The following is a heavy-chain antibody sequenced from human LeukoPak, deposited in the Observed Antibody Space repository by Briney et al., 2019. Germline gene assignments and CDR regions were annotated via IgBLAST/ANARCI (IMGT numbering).Heavy chain of an antibody. CDR3: ARHLKYSGSYPH. V-gene: IGHV4-34*01. CDR1: GGSFSGYC. CDR2: IYYSGST. J-gene: IGHJ4*02. D-gene: IGHD1-26*01. Sequence: KASETLSLTCGVYGGSFSGYCWSWIRQPPGKGLEWIGSIYYSGSTYYNPSLKSRVTISVDTSKNQSSLKLSSVTAADTAVYYCARHLKYSGSYPHWGQGTLVTVSS.